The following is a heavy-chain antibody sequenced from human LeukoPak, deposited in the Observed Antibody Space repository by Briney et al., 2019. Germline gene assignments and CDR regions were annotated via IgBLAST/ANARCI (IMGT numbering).Heavy chain of an antibody. Sequence: GGSLRLSCAASGFIFSMYSMNWVRQAPGKGLEWVSSISSSGTSIYYADSVKGRFTISRDNAKNSLYLQVNSLRAEDTAVYYCARLITDYGNFDYWGQGTLVTVSS. V-gene: IGHV3-21*01. D-gene: IGHD3-22*01. CDR3: ARLITDYGNFDY. J-gene: IGHJ4*02. CDR2: ISSSGTSI. CDR1: GFIFSMYS.